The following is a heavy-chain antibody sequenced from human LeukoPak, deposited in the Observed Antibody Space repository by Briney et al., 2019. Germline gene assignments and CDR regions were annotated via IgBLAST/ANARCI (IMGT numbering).Heavy chain of an antibody. CDR2: ISTYNGNT. CDR3: ARDLPYRSSWESIDY. D-gene: IGHD6-13*01. V-gene: IGHV1-18*01. Sequence: ASVKVSCKASGYTFTSYGIVGVRQAPGQGLEWMGWISTYNGNTNYAQKIQGRVTMTTDTSTRTAYMELRSLRSDDTAVYYCARDLPYRSSWESIDYWGQGTLVTVSS. CDR1: GYTFTSYG. J-gene: IGHJ4*02.